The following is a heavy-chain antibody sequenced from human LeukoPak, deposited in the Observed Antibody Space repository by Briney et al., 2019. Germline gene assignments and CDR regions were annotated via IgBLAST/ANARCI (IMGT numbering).Heavy chain of an antibody. CDR2: IKKDGSEK. CDR3: ARDRGYAVWFDY. D-gene: IGHD3-22*01. Sequence: GGSLRLSCAASGFTFSSYWMSWVHQAPGKGLEWVANIKKDGSEKYYVDSVKGRFTISRDNAKNSLYLQMNSLRAEDTAVYYCARDRGYAVWFDYWGQGTLVTVSS. CDR1: GFTFSSYW. V-gene: IGHV3-7*01. J-gene: IGHJ4*02.